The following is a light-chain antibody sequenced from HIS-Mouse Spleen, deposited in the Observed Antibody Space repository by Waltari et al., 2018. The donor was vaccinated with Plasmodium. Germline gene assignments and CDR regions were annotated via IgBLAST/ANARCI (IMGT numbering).Light chain of an antibody. CDR1: QGISSY. CDR3: QQLNSYPLFT. Sequence: DIQFTQSPSFLSASVGDRVPITCRASQGISSYLAWYQQKPGKAPKLLIYAASTLQSGVPSRFSGSGSGTEFTLTISSLQPEDFATYYCQQLNSYPLFTFGPGTKVDIK. J-gene: IGKJ3*01. CDR2: AAS. V-gene: IGKV1-9*01.